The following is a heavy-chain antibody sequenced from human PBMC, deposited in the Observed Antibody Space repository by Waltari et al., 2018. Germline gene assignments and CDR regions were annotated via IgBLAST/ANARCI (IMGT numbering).Heavy chain of an antibody. CDR1: GFTFSSYD. V-gene: IGHV3-48*03. Sequence: EVQLVESGGGLVQPGGSLRLSCAASGFTFSSYDMNWVRQAPGRGLEWVSYISSSGSTIYYADSVKGRFTISRDNAKNSLYLQMNSLRAEDTAVYYCARERRTSYYDFTGLNWFDPWGQGTLVTVSS. CDR3: ARERRTSYYDFTGLNWFDP. J-gene: IGHJ5*02. CDR2: ISSSGSTI. D-gene: IGHD3-3*01.